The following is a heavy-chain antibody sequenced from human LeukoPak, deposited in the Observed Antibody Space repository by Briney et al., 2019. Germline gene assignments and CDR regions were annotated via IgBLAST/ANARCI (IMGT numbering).Heavy chain of an antibody. Sequence: PGGSLRLSCAVSGFTVSTNHMSWVRQAPGRGLEWVSVIYNDGNTYYTDSVKGRFTISRDNSKNTVFLQMNSLRVEDTAVYYCARDREVVTAKGQMDVWGKGTTVTVSS. CDR1: GFTVSTNH. CDR2: IYNDGNT. J-gene: IGHJ6*03. V-gene: IGHV3-53*01. D-gene: IGHD2-21*02. CDR3: ARDREVVTAKGQMDV.